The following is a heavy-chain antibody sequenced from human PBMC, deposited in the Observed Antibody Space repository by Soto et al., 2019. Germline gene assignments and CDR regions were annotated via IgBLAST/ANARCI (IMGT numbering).Heavy chain of an antibody. V-gene: IGHV3-33*01. CDR3: ARLGGSGGDWIDY. Sequence: QVQLVESGGGVVQPGRSLRLSCAASGFPFSKYGMHWVRQAPGKGLEWVAIIWYDGSNKYYGDSVKGRFTISRDNSKDTLFVPFDSLRADDTAMYYCARLGGSGGDWIDYWGQGTLVTVSS. CDR2: IWYDGSNK. D-gene: IGHD3-10*01. J-gene: IGHJ4*02. CDR1: GFPFSKYG.